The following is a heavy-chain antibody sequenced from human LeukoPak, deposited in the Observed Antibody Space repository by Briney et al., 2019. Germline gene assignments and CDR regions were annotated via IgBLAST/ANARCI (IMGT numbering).Heavy chain of an antibody. CDR1: GFTFSNAW. V-gene: IGHV3-15*01. CDR3: TTQRYCSGGSCSDY. CDR2: IKCKTDGGTT. D-gene: IGHD2-15*01. Sequence: GGSLRLSCAASGFTFSNAWMSWVRQAPGKGLEWVGRIKCKTDGGTTDYAAPVKGRFTISRDDSKNTLYLQMNSLKTEDTAVYYCTTQRYCSGGSCSDYWGQGTLVTVSS. J-gene: IGHJ4*02.